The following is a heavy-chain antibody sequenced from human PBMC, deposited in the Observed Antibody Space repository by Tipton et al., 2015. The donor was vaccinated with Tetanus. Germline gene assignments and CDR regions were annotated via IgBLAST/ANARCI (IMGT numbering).Heavy chain of an antibody. CDR1: GYTFTSYW. D-gene: IGHD2/OR15-2a*01. J-gene: IGHJ3*01. Sequence: QLVQSGAEVKKPGESLKISCKGSGYTFTSYWIGWVRQMPGKGLEWMGIIYPGDSDTRYSPSFEGQVTIPADKSISTAYLQWSSLKAPDTAMYYCVRHKGTIVLPGTRAFDFWGQGTMVTVSS. V-gene: IGHV5-51*01. CDR2: IYPGDSDT. CDR3: VRHKGTIVLPGTRAFDF.